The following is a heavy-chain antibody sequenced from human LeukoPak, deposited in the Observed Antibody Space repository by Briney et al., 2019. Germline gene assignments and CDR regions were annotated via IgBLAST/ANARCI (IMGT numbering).Heavy chain of an antibody. CDR1: GYTFTGYY. CDR3: ARDPYYYGSGGYMDV. D-gene: IGHD3-10*01. V-gene: IGHV1-2*02. CDR2: INPNSGGT. Sequence: ASVKVSCKASGYTFTGYYMHWVRQAPGQGREWRGGINPNSGGTNYAQKFQGRVTMTTDTTKSTAYMELRSMRSDDTAVYYCARDPYYYGSGGYMDVWGKGTTVTISS. J-gene: IGHJ6*03.